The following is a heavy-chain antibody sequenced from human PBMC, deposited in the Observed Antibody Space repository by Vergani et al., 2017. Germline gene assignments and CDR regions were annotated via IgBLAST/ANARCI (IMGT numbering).Heavy chain of an antibody. CDR3: ARGRIAVAGGXFQH. Sequence: QVQLVQSGAEVKKPGASVKVSCKASGYTFTSYAMHWVRQAPGQRLEWMGWINAGNGNTKYSQKFQGRVTITRDTSASTAYMELGSLRSEDTAVYYCARGRIAVAGGXFQHWGQGTLVTVSS. CDR1: GYTFTSYA. J-gene: IGHJ1*01. D-gene: IGHD6-19*01. V-gene: IGHV1-3*01. CDR2: INAGNGNT.